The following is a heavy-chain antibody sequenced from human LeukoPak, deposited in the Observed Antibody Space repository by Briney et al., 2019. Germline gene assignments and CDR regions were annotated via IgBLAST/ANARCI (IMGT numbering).Heavy chain of an antibody. Sequence: SGGSLRLSCTASGFTFSSYWMHWVRQAPGKGLVWVSRITSDGSSTSHADSVKGRFTISRDNAKNILYLQMNSLRAEDTAVYYCSRGVGATDSWGQGTLVTVSS. D-gene: IGHD1-26*01. J-gene: IGHJ4*02. V-gene: IGHV3-74*01. CDR3: SRGVGATDS. CDR1: GFTFSSYW. CDR2: ITSDGSST.